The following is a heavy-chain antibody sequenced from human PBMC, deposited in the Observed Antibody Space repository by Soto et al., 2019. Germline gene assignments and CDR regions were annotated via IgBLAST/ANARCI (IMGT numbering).Heavy chain of an antibody. D-gene: IGHD3-10*01. CDR3: GRHFRPIFYGSGSFYFDS. V-gene: IGHV4-39*01. CDR1: GGSLSSSAYY. Sequence: SETLSLTCTVSGGSLSSSAYYWGWIRQPPGKGLEWIGNIYYSGSTYYSPSLKSRVTISVDTSKNQFSLNLNSVTAADTAVYYCGRHFRPIFYGSGSFYFDSWGQGILVTVSS. CDR2: IYYSGST. J-gene: IGHJ4*02.